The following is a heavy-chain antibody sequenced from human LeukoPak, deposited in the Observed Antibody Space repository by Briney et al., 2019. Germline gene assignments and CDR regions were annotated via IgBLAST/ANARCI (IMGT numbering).Heavy chain of an antibody. D-gene: IGHD1-1*01. V-gene: IGHV3-7*04. CDR1: GFTFSLYS. J-gene: IGHJ4*02. CDR3: ARFWNGGHFDY. Sequence: GGSLRLSCAASGFTFSLYSMEWVRQAPGKGLEWVANIRQDGNEKYYVDSVKGRFTISRDNAKNSLYLQMNSLRVEDTAVYYCARFWNGGHFDYWGQGTLVTVSS. CDR2: IRQDGNEK.